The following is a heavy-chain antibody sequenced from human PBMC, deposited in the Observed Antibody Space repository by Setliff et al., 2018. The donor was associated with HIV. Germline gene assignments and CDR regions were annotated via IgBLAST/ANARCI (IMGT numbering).Heavy chain of an antibody. CDR2: IYYSGNT. D-gene: IGHD1-26*01. V-gene: IGHV4-59*11. CDR3: ARVIVGATTGNAFDI. Sequence: SETLSLTCTVSGASISSHYWAWIWQSPGKGLEWIGYIYYSGNTNYSPSLKSRVTISVHTSKNQFSLRLRSVTAADTAVYYCARVIVGATTGNAFDIWGQGTMVTVS. CDR1: GASISSHY. J-gene: IGHJ3*02.